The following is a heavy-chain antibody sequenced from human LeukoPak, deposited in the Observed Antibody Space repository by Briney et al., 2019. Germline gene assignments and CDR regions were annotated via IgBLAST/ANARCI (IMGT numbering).Heavy chain of an antibody. D-gene: IGHD6-19*01. J-gene: IGHJ4*02. Sequence: GGSLRLSCAASGFTFSGHAMNWVRQAPGKGLEWVSGISGGGGSVYYADSVKGRFTISRDNAKNTLYLQMNSLRAEDTAVYYCARDLTSIAVALFDYWGQGTLVTVSS. CDR2: ISGGGGSV. V-gene: IGHV3-23*01. CDR1: GFTFSGHA. CDR3: ARDLTSIAVALFDY.